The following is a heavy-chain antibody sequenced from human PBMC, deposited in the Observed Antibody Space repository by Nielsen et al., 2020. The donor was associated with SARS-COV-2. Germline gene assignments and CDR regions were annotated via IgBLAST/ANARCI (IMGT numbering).Heavy chain of an antibody. J-gene: IGHJ4*02. CDR2: INPNTGDK. CDR3: AGSSSGWYGILDY. V-gene: IGHV1-2*06. Sequence: ASVKVSCKASGYTFTGYYLHWVRQAPGQGLEWMGRINPNTGDKNYAQKFQGRVTLTGDTSIDTAYMQLSRLRSDDTALYFCAGSSSGWYGILDYWGQGTLVTDSS. D-gene: IGHD6-19*01. CDR1: GYTFTGYY.